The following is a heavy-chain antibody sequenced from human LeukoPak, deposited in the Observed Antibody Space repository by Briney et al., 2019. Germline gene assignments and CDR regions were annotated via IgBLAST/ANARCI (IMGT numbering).Heavy chain of an antibody. D-gene: IGHD6-13*01. CDR2: IYYTGST. J-gene: IGHJ4*01. Sequence: SETLSLTCTVSGGSISRDYWSWIRQPPGKGLEWIGYIYYTGSTNYNPSLKSRVTISVDTSKNQFSLKLSSVTAADTAVYYCARDRPGGSSLDYWXXXXXVXVSS. V-gene: IGHV4-59*01. CDR1: GGSISRDY. CDR3: ARDRPGGSSLDY.